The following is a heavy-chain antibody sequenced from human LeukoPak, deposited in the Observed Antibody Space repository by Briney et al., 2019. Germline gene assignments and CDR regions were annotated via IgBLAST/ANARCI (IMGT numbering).Heavy chain of an antibody. CDR2: IQYDGSKK. J-gene: IGHJ4*02. CDR3: AKDIGSYYDY. CDR1: GFTFSSNG. V-gene: IGHV3-30*02. D-gene: IGHD3-10*01. Sequence: GGSLRLSCVASGFTFSSNGIHWVRQAPGKGLEWVTFIQYDGSKKYYADSVKGRFTISRDNSKNTLYLEMNSLRAEDTAVYYCAKDIGSYYDYWGQGILVTVSS.